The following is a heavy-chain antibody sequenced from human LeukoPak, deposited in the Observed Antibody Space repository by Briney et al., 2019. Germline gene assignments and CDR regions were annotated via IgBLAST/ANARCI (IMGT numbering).Heavy chain of an antibody. Sequence: SETLSLTCTVSGGSISSYYWSWIRQPPGKGLEWIGYIYYSGSTNYNPSLKSRVTISVDTSKNQFPLKLSSVTAADTAEYYCAREPYGSGTFDYWGQGTLVTVSA. CDR1: GGSISSYY. CDR3: AREPYGSGTFDY. V-gene: IGHV4-59*01. CDR2: IYYSGST. J-gene: IGHJ4*02. D-gene: IGHD3-10*01.